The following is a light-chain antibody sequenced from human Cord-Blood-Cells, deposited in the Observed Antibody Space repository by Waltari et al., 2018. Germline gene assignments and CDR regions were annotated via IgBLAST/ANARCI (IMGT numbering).Light chain of an antibody. J-gene: IGKJ5*01. CDR1: HGISNY. CDR3: QKYNSALT. V-gene: IGKV1-27*01. Sequence: DIQMTQSPSSLSASVGDRVTITCRASHGISNYLAWYQQKPGKVPKLLIYAASTLQSGVPSRFSGSGSGTDFTLTISSLQPEDVATYYCQKYNSALTFGQGHDWRLN. CDR2: AAS.